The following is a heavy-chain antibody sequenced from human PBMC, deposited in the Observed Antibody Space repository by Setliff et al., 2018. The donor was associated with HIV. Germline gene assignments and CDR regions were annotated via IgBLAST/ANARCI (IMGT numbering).Heavy chain of an antibody. CDR1: GGSISSGVYY. V-gene: IGHV4-31*03. D-gene: IGHD5-18*01. CDR2: IYYSGST. CDR3: ARGTSNTAMESYYFDY. J-gene: IGHJ4*02. Sequence: PSETLSLTCTVSGGSISSGVYYWSWIRQHPGKGLEWIGYIYYSGSTYYTPSLKSRVTMSVDTSKNQFSLKLSSVTAADTAAYYCARGTSNTAMESYYFDYWGQGTLVTVSS.